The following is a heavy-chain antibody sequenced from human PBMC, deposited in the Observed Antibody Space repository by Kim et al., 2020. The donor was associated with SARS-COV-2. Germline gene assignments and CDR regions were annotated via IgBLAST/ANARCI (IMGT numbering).Heavy chain of an antibody. Sequence: GGSLRLSCAASGFTFSNFAINWVRQAPGKGLEWVSAISGNAATTYYADCVKGRFSISRDNSKNTVYVQMNSLRAEDKAVYYCAKDRGGYTSGWYKGGYHFDYWGQGTLVTVSS. CDR1: GFTFSNFA. CDR2: ISGNAATT. J-gene: IGHJ4*02. CDR3: AKDRGGYTSGWYKGGYHFDY. V-gene: IGHV3-23*01. D-gene: IGHD6-19*01.